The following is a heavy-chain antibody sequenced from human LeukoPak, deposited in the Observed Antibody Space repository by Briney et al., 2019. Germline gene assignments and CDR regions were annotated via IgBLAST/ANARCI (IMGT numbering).Heavy chain of an antibody. Sequence: GGSLRLSCAASGFTFSSYSMNWVRQAPGKGLEWVSSISSSSSYIYYADSVKGRFTISRDNAKNSLYLQMNSLRAEDTAVYYCAREIFGVVISSRNTSYWGQGTLVTVSS. CDR2: ISSSSSYI. CDR1: GFTFSSYS. D-gene: IGHD3-3*01. CDR3: AREIFGVVISSRNTSY. V-gene: IGHV3-21*01. J-gene: IGHJ4*02.